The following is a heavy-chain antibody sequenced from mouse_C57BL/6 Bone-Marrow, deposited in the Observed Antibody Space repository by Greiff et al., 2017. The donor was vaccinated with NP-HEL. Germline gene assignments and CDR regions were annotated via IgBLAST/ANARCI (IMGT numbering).Heavy chain of an antibody. CDR1: GFSLSTFGMG. J-gene: IGHJ1*03. CDR3: ARIARDYGRGYWYFDV. Sequence: QVTLKESGPGILQPSQTLSLTCSFSGFSLSTFGMGVGWIRQPSGKGLEWLAHIWWDDDKYYNPALKSRLTISKDTSKNQVFLKIANVDTADTATYYCARIARDYGRGYWYFDVWGTGTTVTVSS. CDR2: IWWDDDK. D-gene: IGHD1-1*01. V-gene: IGHV8-8*01.